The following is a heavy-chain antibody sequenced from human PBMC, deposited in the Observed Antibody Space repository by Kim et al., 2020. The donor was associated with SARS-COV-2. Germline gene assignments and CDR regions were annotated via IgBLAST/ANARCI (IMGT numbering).Heavy chain of an antibody. CDR3: LKGGWGWIWDY. CDR1: GFTFFGHA. V-gene: IGHV3-23*01. D-gene: IGHD2-21*01. J-gene: IGHJ4*02. CDR2: IDGSAGTT. Sequence: GGSLRLSCTTSGFTFFGHAMSWVRQAPGKGLEWVSCIDGSAGTTYYVDSVKGRFSISRDDSRNTLYLQMSALRADDTAAYYCLKGGWGWIWDYWGQGTLVTVSS.